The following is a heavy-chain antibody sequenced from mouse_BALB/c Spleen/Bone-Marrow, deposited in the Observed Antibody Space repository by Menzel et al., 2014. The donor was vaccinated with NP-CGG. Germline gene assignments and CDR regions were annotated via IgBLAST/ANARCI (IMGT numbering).Heavy chain of an antibody. CDR2: INPYNGDS. CDR3: ARVTTDWYFDV. J-gene: IGHJ1*01. Sequence: EVQLQQSGPELVKPGASVKISCKASGYSFTGYFMNWVIQSHGKSLEWIGRINPYNGDSFYNQKFKGKAILTVDKSSSTAHMELRSLASEDSAVYYCARVTTDWYFDVWGAGTTVTGSS. CDR1: GYSFTGYF. V-gene: IGHV1-20*02. D-gene: IGHD1-1*01.